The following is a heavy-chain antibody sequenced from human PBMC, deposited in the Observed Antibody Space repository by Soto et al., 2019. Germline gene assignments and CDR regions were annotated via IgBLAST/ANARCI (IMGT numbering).Heavy chain of an antibody. CDR3: ARDPSDPIFGYYYFAFDI. D-gene: IGHD3-22*01. CDR2: IWYDGSNK. V-gene: IGHV3-33*01. CDR1: GFTFSSYG. Sequence: GGSLRLSCAASGFTFSSYGMHWVRQAPGKGLEWVAVIWYDGSNKYYADSVKGRFTISRDISKNTLYLQMNSLRAEDTAVYYCARDPSDPIFGYYYFAFDIWGQGTMVTVSS. J-gene: IGHJ3*02.